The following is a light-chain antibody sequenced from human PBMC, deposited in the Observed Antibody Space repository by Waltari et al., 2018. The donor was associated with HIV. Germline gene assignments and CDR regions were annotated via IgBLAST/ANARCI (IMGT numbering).Light chain of an antibody. CDR2: GAS. CDR1: QSVNANF. CDR3: HQYGNSPST. Sequence: VLTQSPGTLSLSPGERATLSCRASQSVNANFFAWYQQRPGQAPRLLIYGASTRAPSIPDRFSGSGSGTDFTLTISRLEPEDFAVYYCHQYGNSPSTFGQGTTLDIK. V-gene: IGKV3-20*01. J-gene: IGKJ2*01.